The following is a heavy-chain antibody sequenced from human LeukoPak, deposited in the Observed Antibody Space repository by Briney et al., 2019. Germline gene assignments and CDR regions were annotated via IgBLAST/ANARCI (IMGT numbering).Heavy chain of an antibody. CDR1: GGSFSGYY. J-gene: IGHJ3*02. Sequence: SETLSLTCAVYGGSFSGYYWNRIRQPPGKGLEWIGEINHSGSTNYISSLKSRVTISIDTSKNQFSLKMSSVTAADTAVYYCARGLMGAGSSGAFDIWGQGTLVTVSS. CDR2: INHSGST. V-gene: IGHV4-34*01. CDR3: ARGLMGAGSSGAFDI. D-gene: IGHD1-26*01.